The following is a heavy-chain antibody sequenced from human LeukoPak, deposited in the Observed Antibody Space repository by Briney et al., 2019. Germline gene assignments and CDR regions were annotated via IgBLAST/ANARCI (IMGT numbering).Heavy chain of an antibody. V-gene: IGHV3-74*01. Sequence: PGGSLRLSCAVSGFTFSSYWMHWVRQAPGKGLVWVSCINNDGSTTAYADSVKGRFTISRDNTKNTLYLQMNSLRAEDTAVYYCARTYSSFDYWGQGTLVTVSS. CDR2: INNDGSTT. D-gene: IGHD6-19*01. J-gene: IGHJ4*02. CDR1: GFTFSSYW. CDR3: ARTYSSFDY.